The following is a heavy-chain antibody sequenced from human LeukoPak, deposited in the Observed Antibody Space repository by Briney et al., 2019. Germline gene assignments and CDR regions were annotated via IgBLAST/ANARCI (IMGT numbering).Heavy chain of an antibody. CDR2: MNPNSGNT. D-gene: IGHD6-19*01. V-gene: IGHV1-8*01. CDR3: ARRVVAGTSFDY. Sequence: RASVKVSCKASGYTFTSYDINWVRQATGQGLEWMGWMNPNSGNTGYAQKFQGRVTMTRNTSISTAYMELSSLRSEDTAVYYCARRVVAGTSFDYWGQGTLVTVSS. J-gene: IGHJ4*02. CDR1: GYTFTSYD.